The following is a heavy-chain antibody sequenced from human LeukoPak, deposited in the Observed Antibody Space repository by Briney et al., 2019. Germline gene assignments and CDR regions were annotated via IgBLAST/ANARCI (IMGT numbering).Heavy chain of an antibody. V-gene: IGHV5-51*01. Sequence: GESLKISCQGSGYSFTSYWIGWVRQMPGKGLEWMGIIYPGDSDTRYSPSFQGQVTISADKSISTAYLQWSSLKASDTAMHYCARRMDIVVVPAARYNWFDPWGQGTLVTVSS. CDR3: ARRMDIVVVPAARYNWFDP. D-gene: IGHD2-2*03. J-gene: IGHJ5*02. CDR1: GYSFTSYW. CDR2: IYPGDSDT.